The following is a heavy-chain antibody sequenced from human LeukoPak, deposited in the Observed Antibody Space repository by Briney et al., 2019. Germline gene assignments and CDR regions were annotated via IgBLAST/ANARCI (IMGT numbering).Heavy chain of an antibody. J-gene: IGHJ4*02. CDR2: IIPIFGTA. D-gene: IGHD1-1*01. CDR1: GGTFSSYA. V-gene: IGHV1-69*06. CDR3: ARGWDHNGNCDC. Sequence: SVKVSCKASGGTFSSYAISWVRQAPGQGLEWMGGIIPIFGTANYAQRFQGRVTITADISTSTTYMELSSLKSEDTAVYYCARGWDHNGNCDCWGQGTLVTVSS.